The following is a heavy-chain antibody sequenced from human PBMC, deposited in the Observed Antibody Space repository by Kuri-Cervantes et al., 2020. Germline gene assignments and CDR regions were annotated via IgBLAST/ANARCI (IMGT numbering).Heavy chain of an antibody. J-gene: IGHJ5*02. CDR2: ISYDGSNK. CDR1: GFTFSSYA. V-gene: IGHV3-30-3*01. D-gene: IGHD3-10*01. CDR3: ARARTMVRGLWWFDP. Sequence: GESLKISCAASGFTFSSYAMHWVRQAPGTGLEWVAVISYDGSNKYYSDAVKGRFTISRDNSKNTLYLQMNSLRAEDTAVYYCARARTMVRGLWWFDPWGQGTLVTVSS.